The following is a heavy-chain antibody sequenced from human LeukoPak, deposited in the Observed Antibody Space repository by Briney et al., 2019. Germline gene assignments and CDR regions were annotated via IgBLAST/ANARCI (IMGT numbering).Heavy chain of an antibody. CDR2: INSDGSWT. J-gene: IGHJ4*02. Sequence: GGSLRLSCAASGNYWMHWVRQAPGKGLVWVSHINSDGSWTSYADSVKGRFTISKDNAKNTVYLQMNSLRAEDTAVYYCVSSYETYWGRGTLVTVSS. CDR1: GNYW. CDR3: VSSYETY. V-gene: IGHV3-74*01. D-gene: IGHD3-22*01.